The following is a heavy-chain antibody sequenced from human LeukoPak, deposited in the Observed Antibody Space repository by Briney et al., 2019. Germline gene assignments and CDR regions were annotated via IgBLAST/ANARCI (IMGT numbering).Heavy chain of an antibody. D-gene: IGHD6-13*01. CDR1: GFTFSSYS. CDR3: TRAVAAADFSPGY. J-gene: IGHJ4*02. CDR2: ISSTSSYI. V-gene: IGHV3-21*01. Sequence: GGSLRLSCVASGFTFSSYSMNWVRQAPGKGLEWVSCISSTSSYIYYADSVKGRFTISRDNTRNSVYLQMNSLRAEDTAVYYCTRAVAAADFSPGYWGQGTLVTVSS.